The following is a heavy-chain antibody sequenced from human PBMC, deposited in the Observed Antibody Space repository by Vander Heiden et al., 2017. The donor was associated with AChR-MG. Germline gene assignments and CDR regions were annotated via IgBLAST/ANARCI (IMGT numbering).Heavy chain of an antibody. J-gene: IGHJ4*02. CDR2: IKSKSDGGTT. CDR1: GFPFRTAW. CDR3: TSQPLRYSDSSVYYSLYYFDN. Sequence: EVQLVESGGGLVKPGGSLSLSCAASGFPFRTAWPSLLRQAPGKGLEWVGRIKSKSDGGTTDYAAPVKGRFTISRDDSKNTLYLQMNSLKTEDTAVYYCTSQPLRYSDSSVYYSLYYFDNWGQGTLVTVSS. D-gene: IGHD3-22*01. V-gene: IGHV3-15*01.